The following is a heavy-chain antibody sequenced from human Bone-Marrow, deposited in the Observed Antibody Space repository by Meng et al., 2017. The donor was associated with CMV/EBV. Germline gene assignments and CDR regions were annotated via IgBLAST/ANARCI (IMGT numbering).Heavy chain of an antibody. CDR1: ELGYSSYE. CDR3: ARDRGTVVPAAGVGGYYGMDV. Sequence: APAELGYSSYEMNWVRQAPGKGVEWVSYISSSGSTIYYADSVKGRFTISRDNAKNSLYLQMNSLRAEDTAVYYCARDRGTVVPAAGVGGYYGMDVWGQGTTVTVSS. CDR2: ISSSGSTI. D-gene: IGHD2-2*01. J-gene: IGHJ6*02. V-gene: IGHV3-48*03.